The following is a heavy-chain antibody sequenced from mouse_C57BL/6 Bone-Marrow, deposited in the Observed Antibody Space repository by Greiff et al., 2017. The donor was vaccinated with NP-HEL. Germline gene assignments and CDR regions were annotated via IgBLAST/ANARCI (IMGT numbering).Heavy chain of an antibody. CDR1: GCTFTSYW. V-gene: IGHV1-74*01. J-gene: IGHJ3*01. D-gene: IGHD2-1*01. Sequence: QVQLQQPGAELVKPGASVKVSCKASGCTFTSYWMHWVKQRPGQGLEWIGRIHPSDSDTNYNQKFKGKATLTVDKSSSTAYMQLSSLTSEDSAVYYCAIGVYRKAWFAYWGQGTLVTVSA. CDR3: AIGVYRKAWFAY. CDR2: IHPSDSDT.